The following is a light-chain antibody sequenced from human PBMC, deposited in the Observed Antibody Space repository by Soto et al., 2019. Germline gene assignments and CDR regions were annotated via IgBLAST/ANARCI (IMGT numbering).Light chain of an antibody. V-gene: IGKV1-5*01. CDR1: QSISSW. Sequence: DIQMTQSPSTLSASVGDRVTITCRASQSISSWLAWYQQKPGKAPKLLIYAASSLESGVPSRFSGSGSGPAFTLTISSLQPDDFATYYCQQYNSYPFTFGPGTKVDIK. CDR2: AAS. CDR3: QQYNSYPFT. J-gene: IGKJ3*01.